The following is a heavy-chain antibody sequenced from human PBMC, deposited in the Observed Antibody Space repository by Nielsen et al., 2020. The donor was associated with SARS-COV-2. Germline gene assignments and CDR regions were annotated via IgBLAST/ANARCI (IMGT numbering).Heavy chain of an antibody. J-gene: IGHJ6*02. D-gene: IGHD6-13*01. CDR2: IYYSGST. CDR1: GGSISSGGYY. Sequence: SETLSLTCTVSGGSISSGGYYWSWIRQHPGKGLEWIGYIYYSGSTYYNPSLKSRVTISVDTSKNQFSLKLSSVTAADTAVYYCARDSSSNWYSGYYYGMDVWGQGTTVTVSS. CDR3: ARDSSSNWYSGYYYGMDV. V-gene: IGHV4-61*08.